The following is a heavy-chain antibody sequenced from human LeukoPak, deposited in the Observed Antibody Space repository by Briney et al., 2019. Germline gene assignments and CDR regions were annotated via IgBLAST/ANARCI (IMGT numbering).Heavy chain of an antibody. CDR1: GGSISSYY. CDR2: IYYSGST. J-gene: IGHJ4*02. Sequence: SETLSLTCTVSGGSISSYYWSWIRQPPGKGLEWIGYIYYSGSTNYNPSLKSRVTISVDTSKNQFSLRLSSVTAADTAVYYCARCPRDYGDYPYDYWGQGTLVTVSS. D-gene: IGHD4-17*01. V-gene: IGHV4-59*08. CDR3: ARCPRDYGDYPYDY.